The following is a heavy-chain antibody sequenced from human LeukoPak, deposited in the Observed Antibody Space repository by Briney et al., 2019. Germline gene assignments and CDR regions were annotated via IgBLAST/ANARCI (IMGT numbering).Heavy chain of an antibody. CDR1: GGSFSGYY. D-gene: IGHD2-2*02. J-gene: IGHJ6*02. CDR3: AAGDIVVVPAAIRRYHYYYGMDV. Sequence: SETLSLTCAVYGGSFSGYYWSWIRQPPGKGLEWIGEINHSGSTNYNPSLKSRVTISVDTSKNQFSLKLSSVTAADTAVYYCAAGDIVVVPAAIRRYHYYYGMDVWGQGTTVTVSS. V-gene: IGHV4-34*01. CDR2: INHSGST.